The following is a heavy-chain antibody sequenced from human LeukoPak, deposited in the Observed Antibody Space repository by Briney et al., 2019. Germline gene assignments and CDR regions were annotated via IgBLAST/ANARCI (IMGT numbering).Heavy chain of an antibody. D-gene: IGHD3-22*01. J-gene: IGHJ4*02. Sequence: GGSLRLSCAASGFTFSSYWMSWVRQAPGKGLEWVANIKQDGSEKYYVDSVKGRFTISRDNAKNSLYLQMNSLRAEDTAVYYCARAYPPYMIVVDFFDYWGQGTLVTVSS. CDR2: IKQDGSEK. V-gene: IGHV3-7*01. CDR1: GFTFSSYW. CDR3: ARAYPPYMIVVDFFDY.